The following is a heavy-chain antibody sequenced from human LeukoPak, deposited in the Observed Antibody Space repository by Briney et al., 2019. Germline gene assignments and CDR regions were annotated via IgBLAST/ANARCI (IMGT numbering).Heavy chain of an antibody. CDR3: TGFETSGPDAFDI. CDR2: IKTKTDCVTT. D-gene: IGHD5-12*01. J-gene: IGHJ3*02. CDR1: GFTFSKAW. V-gene: IGHV3-15*01. Sequence: GGSLRLSCAASGFTFSKAWMSWVRQAPGKGLEWVGRIKTKTDCVTTDYAAPVKGRLTISRADSKNTAYLQMNRLKTEDTAVYFCTGFETSGPDAFDIWGRGTMVTVSS.